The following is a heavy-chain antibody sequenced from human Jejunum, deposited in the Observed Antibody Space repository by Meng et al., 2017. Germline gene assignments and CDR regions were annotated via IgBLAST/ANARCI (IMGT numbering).Heavy chain of an antibody. J-gene: IGHJ5*02. CDR1: GYTFIGYY. CDR3: ARAAVGWYNWFDP. V-gene: IGHV1-2*02. D-gene: IGHD6-19*01. Sequence: QGELVQVGAWVKKPGAAVKVSCKASGYTFIGYYMHWVRQAPGQGLESMGWINPDGGDTNYAQKFQGRVTVTRDTSINTVYMELRRLTSDDTAVYYCARAAVGWYNWFDPWGQGTLVTVSS. CDR2: INPDGGDT.